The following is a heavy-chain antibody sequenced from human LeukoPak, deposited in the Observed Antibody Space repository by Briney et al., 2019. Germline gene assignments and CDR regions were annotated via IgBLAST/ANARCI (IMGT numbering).Heavy chain of an antibody. D-gene: IGHD3-10*01. Sequence: PGGSLRLSCAASGFTFSSYAMSWVRQAPGKGLEWVSAISGSGVGTYYADSVKGRFTISRDNSKSTLYLQMNSLRAEDTAVYYCAKSSEYSYGSGSYYAFFDYWGQGTLVAVSS. CDR1: GFTFSSYA. CDR3: AKSSEYSYGSGSYYAFFDY. J-gene: IGHJ4*02. CDR2: ISGSGVGT. V-gene: IGHV3-23*01.